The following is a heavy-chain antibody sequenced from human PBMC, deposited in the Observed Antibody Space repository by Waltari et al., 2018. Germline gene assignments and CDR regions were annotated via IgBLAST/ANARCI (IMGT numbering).Heavy chain of an antibody. CDR1: GYTFTSYD. V-gene: IGHV1-8*01. CDR3: ARERITMVRGVVNYWYFDL. D-gene: IGHD3-10*01. J-gene: IGHJ2*01. CDR2: MNPNSGNT. Sequence: QVQLVQSGAEVKKPGASVKVSCKASGYTFTSYDINWVRQATGQGLEWMGWMNPNSGNTGYAQKFQGRVTMTRDTSISTAYMELSRLRSDDTAVYYCARERITMVRGVVNYWYFDLWGRGTLVTVSS.